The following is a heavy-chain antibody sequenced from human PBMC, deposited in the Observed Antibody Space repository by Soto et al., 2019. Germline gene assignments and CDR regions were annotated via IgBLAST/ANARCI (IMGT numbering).Heavy chain of an antibody. V-gene: IGHV4-59*01. J-gene: IGHJ4*02. CDR3: ARTDYRSGWYFFFDY. D-gene: IGHD6-19*01. Sequence: SETLSLTCTVSGGSISSYYWSWIRQPPGKGLEWIGYIYYSGSTNYNPSLKSRVTISVDTSKNQFSLKLSSVTAADTAVYYCARTDYRSGWYFFFDYWGQGTLVTGSS. CDR2: IYYSGST. CDR1: GGSISSYY.